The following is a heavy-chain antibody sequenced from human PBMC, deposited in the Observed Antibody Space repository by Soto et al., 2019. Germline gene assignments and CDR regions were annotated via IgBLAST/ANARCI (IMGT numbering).Heavy chain of an antibody. CDR2: INHSGST. Sequence: PSETXSLTCAVYGGSFSGYYWSWIRQPPGKGLEWIGEINHSGSTNYNPSLKSRVTISVDTSKNQFSLKLSSVTAADTAVYYCARKSLEWLLVSNTYLDYWGQGTLVTVSS. J-gene: IGHJ4*02. V-gene: IGHV4-34*01. CDR3: ARKSLEWLLVSNTYLDY. CDR1: GGSFSGYY. D-gene: IGHD3-3*01.